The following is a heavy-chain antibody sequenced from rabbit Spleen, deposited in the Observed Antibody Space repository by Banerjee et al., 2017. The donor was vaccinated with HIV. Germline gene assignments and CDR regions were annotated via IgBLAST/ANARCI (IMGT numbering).Heavy chain of an antibody. CDR2: INCATGKA. CDR3: ARGIAGDGTYWGL. D-gene: IGHD7-1*01. J-gene: IGHJ4*01. V-gene: IGHV1S40*01. CDR1: GFSLSSSYY. Sequence: QSLEESGGDLVKPGASLTLTCTASGFSLSSSYYMWWVRQAPGKGLEWIACINCATGKAVYANWAKGRFSISRTSSTTVTLKMTSLTAADTATYFCARGIAGDGTYWGLWGPGTLVTV.